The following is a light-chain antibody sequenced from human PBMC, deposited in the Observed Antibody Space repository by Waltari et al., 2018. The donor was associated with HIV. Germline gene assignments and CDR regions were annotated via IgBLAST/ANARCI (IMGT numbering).Light chain of an antibody. Sequence: QMTQSPSTLSAFVGDRVTITCRASQNIKDYLAWYQQKPGKAPKLLIYKASTLQSGVPSRFSGSGSGTDFTLTISSLQPDDFATYYCQHNDGWPWTFGQGTKVEIK. V-gene: IGKV1-5*03. CDR2: KAS. J-gene: IGKJ1*01. CDR3: QHNDGWPWT. CDR1: QNIKDY.